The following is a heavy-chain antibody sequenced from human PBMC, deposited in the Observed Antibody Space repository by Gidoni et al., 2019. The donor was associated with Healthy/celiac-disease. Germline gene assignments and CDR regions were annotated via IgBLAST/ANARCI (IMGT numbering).Heavy chain of an antibody. D-gene: IGHD1-1*01. J-gene: IGHJ5*02. CDR3: ARERPGGWFDP. CDR1: GYY. CDR2: IYYSGST. V-gene: IGHV4-31*02. Sequence: GYYWSWIRQHPGKGLEWIGYIYYSGSTYYNPSLKSRVTISVDTSKNQFSLKLSSVTAADTAVYYCARERPGGWFDPWGQGTLVTVSS.